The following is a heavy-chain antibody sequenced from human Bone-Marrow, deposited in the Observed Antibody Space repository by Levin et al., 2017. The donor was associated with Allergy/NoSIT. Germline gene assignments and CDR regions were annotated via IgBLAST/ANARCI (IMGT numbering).Heavy chain of an antibody. CDR3: AVWPRFDY. CDR1: GFSISTYG. CDR2: IGGDDGNT. V-gene: IGHV3-23*01. D-gene: IGHD3-10*01. J-gene: IGHJ4*02. Sequence: PGGSLRLCCVGSGFSISTYGMTWVRQAPGKGLEWVSSIGGDDGNTYYADSVKGRFTLSRDSSKTTLYLQMNNLSAEDTAVYYCAVWPRFDYWGRGTLVTVSS.